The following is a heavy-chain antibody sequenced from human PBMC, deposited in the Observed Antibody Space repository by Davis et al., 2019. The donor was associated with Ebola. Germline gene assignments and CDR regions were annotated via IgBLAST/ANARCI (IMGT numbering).Heavy chain of an antibody. D-gene: IGHD3-22*01. CDR2: ISGSGGST. CDR3: ARDPSSYDSAGWGF. V-gene: IGHV3-23*01. Sequence: PGGSLRLSCAASGFTFSSYAMSWVRQAPGKGLEWVSVISGSGGSTYYTDSVKGRFTISRDNSKNTLYLQMNSLRAEDTAVYYCARDPSSYDSAGWGFWGQGTLVTVSS. CDR1: GFTFSSYA. J-gene: IGHJ4*02.